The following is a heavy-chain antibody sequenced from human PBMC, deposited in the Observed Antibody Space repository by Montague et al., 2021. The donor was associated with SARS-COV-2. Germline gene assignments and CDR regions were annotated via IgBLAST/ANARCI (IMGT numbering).Heavy chain of an antibody. V-gene: IGHV4-59*11. CDR3: AREQQLAPRGFGVDA. J-gene: IGHJ6*02. Sequence: SETLSLTCTVPAVPTSAHFWSRIRQSPGKGLEWIGYISYSGSTKYSPSLTSRVTISLGSSRKHLSLELRSVTAADTAVYYCAREQQLAPRGFGVDAWGQGTTVIVTS. CDR2: ISYSGST. CDR1: AVPTSAHF. D-gene: IGHD6-13*01.